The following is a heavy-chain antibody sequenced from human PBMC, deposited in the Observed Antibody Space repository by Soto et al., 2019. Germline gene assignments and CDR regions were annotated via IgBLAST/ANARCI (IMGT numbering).Heavy chain of an antibody. CDR3: AKDRFLEAYGMDV. Sequence: QVQLVESGGGVVQPGRSLRLSCAASGFTFSSYGMHWVRQAPGKGLEWVAVISYDENNKYYADSVKGRFTISKDTSKNTVYLQMNSLRTEDTAVYYCAKDRFLEAYGMDVWGQGTTVTVSS. D-gene: IGHD3-3*01. CDR2: ISYDENNK. CDR1: GFTFSSYG. V-gene: IGHV3-30*18. J-gene: IGHJ6*02.